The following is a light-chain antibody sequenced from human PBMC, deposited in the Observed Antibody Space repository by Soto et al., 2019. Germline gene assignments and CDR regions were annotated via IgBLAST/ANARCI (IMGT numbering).Light chain of an antibody. V-gene: IGKV1-5*01. CDR2: DAY. CDR3: QQYDTYSPNT. Sequence: DIQMTQSPSTLSASVGDRVTITCRASQRISGWLAWYQQKRGKAPKLLIYDAYSLESGVPSRFSGSGSGTEFTLTISSLQPDDFATYYCQQYDTYSPNTFGQGTKVDIK. J-gene: IGKJ2*01. CDR1: QRISGW.